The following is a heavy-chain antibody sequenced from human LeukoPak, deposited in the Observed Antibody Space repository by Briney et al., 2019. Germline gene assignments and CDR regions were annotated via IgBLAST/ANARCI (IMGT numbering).Heavy chain of an antibody. CDR3: ARAVAGYGHDFDY. V-gene: IGHV4-39*07. CDR2: IYYSGST. Sequence: PSETLSLTCTVSGGSISSSSYYWGWIRQPPGKGLEWIGSIYYSGSTYYNPSLKSRVTISVDTSKNQFSLKLSSVTAADTAVYYCARAVAGYGHDFDYWGQGTLVTVSS. D-gene: IGHD6-19*01. CDR1: GGSISSSSYY. J-gene: IGHJ4*02.